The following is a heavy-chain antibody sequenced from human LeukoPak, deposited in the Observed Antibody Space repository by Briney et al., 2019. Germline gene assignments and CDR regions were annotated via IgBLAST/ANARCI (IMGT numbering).Heavy chain of an antibody. V-gene: IGHV3-30*04. CDR2: ISYDGSNK. J-gene: IGHJ4*02. CDR3: ARGIQLWFLGY. Sequence: GGSLRLSCAASGFTFSSYAMHWVRQAPGKGLEWVAVISYDGSNKYYADSVKGRFTISRDNSKNTLYLQMNSLRAEDTAVHYCARGIQLWFLGYWGQGTLVTVSS. D-gene: IGHD5-18*01. CDR1: GFTFSSYA.